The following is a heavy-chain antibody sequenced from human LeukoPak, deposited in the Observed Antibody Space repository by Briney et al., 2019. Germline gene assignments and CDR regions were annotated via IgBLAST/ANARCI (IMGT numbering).Heavy chain of an antibody. CDR1: GFTFDDYA. D-gene: IGHD6-25*01. Sequence: GGSLRLSCAASGFTFDDYAMHWVRQAPGKGLEWVSGINWNSANIAYADSVKGRFTISRDNAKNSLYLQMNSLSAEDTAVYYCASGYGDAWGQGTLVTVSS. J-gene: IGHJ5*02. V-gene: IGHV3-9*01. CDR3: ASGYGDA. CDR2: INWNSANI.